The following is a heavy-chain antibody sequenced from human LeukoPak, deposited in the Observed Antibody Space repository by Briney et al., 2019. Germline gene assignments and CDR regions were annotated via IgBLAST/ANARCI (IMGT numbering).Heavy chain of an antibody. CDR2: ISFDGSNK. CDR1: GFTFNNYG. Sequence: GGSLRLSCAASGFTFNNYGMHWVRQAPGKGLEWVAVISFDGSNKNYADSVKSRFTISRDNSKNTLYLQMDSLRPEDTAVYFCTKELSSGWRLFDYWGQGTLVTVSS. V-gene: IGHV3-30*18. J-gene: IGHJ4*02. CDR3: TKELSSGWRLFDY. D-gene: IGHD6-19*01.